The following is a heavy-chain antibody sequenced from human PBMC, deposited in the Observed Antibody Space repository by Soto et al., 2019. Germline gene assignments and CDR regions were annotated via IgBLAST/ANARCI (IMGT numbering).Heavy chain of an antibody. CDR3: ARAKTLLLTCIAVADAYYYYGMDV. CDR2: IIPIFGTA. V-gene: IGHV1-69*13. D-gene: IGHD6-19*01. CDR1: GGTFSSYA. J-gene: IGHJ6*02. Sequence: SVKVSCKASGGTFSSYAISWVRQAPGQGLEWMGGIIPIFGTANYAQKFQGRVTITADESTSTAYMELSSLRSEDTAVYYCARAKTLLLTCIAVADAYYYYGMDVWG.